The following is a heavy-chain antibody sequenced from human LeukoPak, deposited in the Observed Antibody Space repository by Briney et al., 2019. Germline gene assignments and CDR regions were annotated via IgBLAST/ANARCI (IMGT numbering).Heavy chain of an antibody. J-gene: IGHJ4*02. D-gene: IGHD3-16*01. CDR1: GFSFNRYT. Sequence: GGSLILSCAASGFSFNRYTMSWVRQAPGKGPGWVGKMKENGNEGYYVDSVKGRFTISRDNGKNSLFLQMDSLRAEDTAVYYCARGGARYFDSWGQGTLVTVSS. CDR2: MKENGNEG. V-gene: IGHV3-7*01. CDR3: ARGGARYFDS.